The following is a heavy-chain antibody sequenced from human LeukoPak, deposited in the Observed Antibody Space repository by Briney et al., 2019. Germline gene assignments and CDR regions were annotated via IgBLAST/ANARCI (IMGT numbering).Heavy chain of an antibody. Sequence: GASVKVSCKTSGYSENFYGITWVRQVAGQGLEWMGWISARHGQTEYAPNSQDRVTMTTDTYTNTAYMELRSLRSDDTAVYYCARALGSGSYYNWFDPWGQGTLVTVSS. D-gene: IGHD3-10*02. J-gene: IGHJ5*02. CDR3: ARALGSGSYYNWFDP. CDR2: ISARHGQT. CDR1: GYSENFYG. V-gene: IGHV1-18*01.